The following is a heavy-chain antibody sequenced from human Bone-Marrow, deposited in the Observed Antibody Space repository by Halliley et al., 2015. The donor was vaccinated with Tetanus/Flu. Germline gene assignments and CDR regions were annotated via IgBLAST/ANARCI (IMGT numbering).Heavy chain of an antibody. CDR2: ISYSGDP. J-gene: IGHJ4*02. D-gene: IGHD6-19*01. CDR3: ARVTLLFFDSSGPVDY. V-gene: IGHV4-30-4*01. Sequence: WLGHISYSGDPNYNSSLKSLLTLSLDTSRNQFSLKLSSMPSADPAVYFCARVTLLFFDSSGPVDYWGQGALVTVAS.